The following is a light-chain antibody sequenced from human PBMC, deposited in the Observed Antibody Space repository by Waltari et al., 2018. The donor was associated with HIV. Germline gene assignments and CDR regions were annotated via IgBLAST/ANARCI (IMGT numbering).Light chain of an antibody. CDR1: SSDVGAYTL. Sequence: QSALTQSASVSGSPGQSITISCTGTSSDVGAYTLVSWYQQHPGEVPNLLVYEVTKRPEGVSTRFSGAKSGNTASLTSSGLQAEDEADYYCCSYAGSGLVFGGGTKLTVL. CDR3: CSYAGSGLV. V-gene: IGLV2-23*02. CDR2: EVT. J-gene: IGLJ3*02.